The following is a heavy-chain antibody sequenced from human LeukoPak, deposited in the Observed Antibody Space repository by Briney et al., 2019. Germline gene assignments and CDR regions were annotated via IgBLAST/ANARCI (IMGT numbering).Heavy chain of an antibody. CDR3: ARDRYYYGSRGRYMDV. CDR2: IYYSGST. D-gene: IGHD3-10*01. CDR1: GGSISSYY. J-gene: IGHJ6*03. V-gene: IGHV4-59*12. Sequence: SPETLSLTCTVSGGSISSYYWSWIRQPPGKGLEWIGYIYYSGSTNYNPSLKSRVTMSVDTSKNQFSLKLSSVTAADTAVYYCARDRYYYGSRGRYMDVWGKGTTVTISS.